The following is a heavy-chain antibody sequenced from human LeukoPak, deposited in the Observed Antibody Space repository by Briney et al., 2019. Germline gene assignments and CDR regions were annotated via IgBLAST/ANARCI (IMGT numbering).Heavy chain of an antibody. D-gene: IGHD1-26*01. CDR1: GFTFSNAW. J-gene: IGHJ4*02. V-gene: IGHV3-21*01. CDR2: ISSSSDFI. Sequence: PGGSLRLSCGASGFTFSNAWMSWVRQAPGKGLEWVSSISSSSDFIAFADSVRGRFTISRDNAKNSLFLQMNSLRADDTALYYCASELGIVGGRRNDCWGQGALVTVSS. CDR3: ASELGIVGGRRNDC.